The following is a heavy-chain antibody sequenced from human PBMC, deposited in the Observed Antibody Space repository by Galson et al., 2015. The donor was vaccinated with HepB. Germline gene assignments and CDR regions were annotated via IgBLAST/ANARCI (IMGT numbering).Heavy chain of an antibody. CDR3: ARDFAFDI. CDR1: GFTFSDYS. J-gene: IGHJ3*02. Sequence: SLRLSCAASGFTFSDYSMNWVRQAPGKGLEWVSYISNTGGTIYYADSVKGRFTISRDNAKKSLYLQMNSLGDEDTAVYYCARDFAFDIWGQGTMVTVSS. CDR2: ISNTGGTI. V-gene: IGHV3-48*02.